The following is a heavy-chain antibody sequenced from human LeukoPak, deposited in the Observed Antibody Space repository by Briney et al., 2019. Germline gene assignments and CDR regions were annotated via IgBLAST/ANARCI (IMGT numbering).Heavy chain of an antibody. CDR3: AGALGIAAAGDY. D-gene: IGHD6-13*01. CDR2: INPNSGGT. CDR1: GYTFTGYY. V-gene: IGHV1-2*02. Sequence: RASVKVSCKASGYTFTGYYMHWVRQAPGQGLEWMGWINPNSGGTNYAQKFQGRVTMTRDTSISTAYMELSRLRSDDTAVYYCAGALGIAAAGDYWGQGTLVTVSS. J-gene: IGHJ4*02.